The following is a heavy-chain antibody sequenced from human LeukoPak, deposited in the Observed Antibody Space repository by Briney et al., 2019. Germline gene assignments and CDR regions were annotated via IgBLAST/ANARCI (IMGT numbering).Heavy chain of an antibody. Sequence: ASVKVSCKASGYTFTSYDINWVRQATGQGLEWMGWMNPNSGNTGYAQKFQGRVTMTRNTSISTAYMELSSLRSEDTAVYYCAREIGGSSRYYYYYYYMDVWGKGTTVTISS. V-gene: IGHV1-8*01. J-gene: IGHJ6*03. D-gene: IGHD6-13*01. CDR1: GYTFTSYD. CDR3: AREIGGSSRYYYYYYYMDV. CDR2: MNPNSGNT.